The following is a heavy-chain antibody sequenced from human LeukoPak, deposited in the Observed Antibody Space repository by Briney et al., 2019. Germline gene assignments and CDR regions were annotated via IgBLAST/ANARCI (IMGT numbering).Heavy chain of an antibody. Sequence: GVSLTLLCSASGYSRGNKYMIWVRQATGGAVEWVSVIYSGGSTYYADSVKGRFTISRDNSKNTLYLQVNSLRVEDTAVYYCATSGTLYSFDYWGQGTLVTVS. J-gene: IGHJ4*02. CDR2: IYSGGST. CDR3: ATSGTLYSFDY. D-gene: IGHD1-14*01. CDR1: GYSRGNKY. V-gene: IGHV3-66*01.